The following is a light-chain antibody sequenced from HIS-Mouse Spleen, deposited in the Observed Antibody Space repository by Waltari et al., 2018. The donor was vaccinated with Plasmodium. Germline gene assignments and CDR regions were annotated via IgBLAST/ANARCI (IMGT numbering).Light chain of an antibody. CDR1: QSVSSY. J-gene: IGKJ4*01. CDR2: DAP. CDR3: QQRSNWPRVLT. V-gene: IGKV3-11*01. Sequence: EIVLTQSPATLSLSPGERPTLSCRASQSVSSYLAWYQQKPGQAPRLLIYDAPNRATGIPARFSGSGSGTDFTLTISSLEPEDFAVYYCQQRSNWPRVLTFGGGTKVEIK.